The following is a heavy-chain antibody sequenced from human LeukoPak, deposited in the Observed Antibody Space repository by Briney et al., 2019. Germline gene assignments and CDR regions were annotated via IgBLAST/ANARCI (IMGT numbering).Heavy chain of an antibody. D-gene: IGHD3-10*01. CDR3: AARGAIYYYYMDV. Sequence: ASVKVSRKASGGTFSSYAISWMRQAPGQGLEWMGGIIPIFGTANYAQKFQGRVTITTDESTSTAYMELSSLRSEDTAVYYCAARGAIYYYYMDVWGKGTTVTVSS. CDR1: GGTFSSYA. CDR2: IIPIFGTA. V-gene: IGHV1-69*05. J-gene: IGHJ6*03.